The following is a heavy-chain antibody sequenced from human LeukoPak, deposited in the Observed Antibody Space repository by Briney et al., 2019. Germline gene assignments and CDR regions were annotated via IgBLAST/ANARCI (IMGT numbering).Heavy chain of an antibody. CDR2: ISYDGSNK. CDR3: AKDRNRYYDSSGYSDY. CDR1: GFTFSSYS. D-gene: IGHD3-22*01. J-gene: IGHJ4*02. V-gene: IGHV3-30*18. Sequence: PGGSLRLSCAASGFTFSSYSMNWVRQAPGKGLEWVAVISYDGSNKYYADSVKGRFTISRDNSKNTLYLQMNSLRAEDTAVYYCAKDRNRYYDSSGYSDYWGQGTLVTVSS.